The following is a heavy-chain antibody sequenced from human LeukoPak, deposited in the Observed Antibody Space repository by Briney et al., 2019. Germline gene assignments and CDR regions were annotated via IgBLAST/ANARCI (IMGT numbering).Heavy chain of an antibody. V-gene: IGHV3-53*01. CDR1: GFTVSSNY. J-gene: IGHJ6*03. CDR2: IYSGGST. CDR3: ARDRGYSYGYYYYYYMDV. Sequence: GGSLRLSCAASGFTVSSNYMSWVRQAPGKGLEWVSVIYSGGSTYYADSVTGRVAISRDNSKNTVYLQMNSLRDDDTAVYYCARDRGYSYGYYYYYYMDVWGKGTTVTVSS. D-gene: IGHD5-18*01.